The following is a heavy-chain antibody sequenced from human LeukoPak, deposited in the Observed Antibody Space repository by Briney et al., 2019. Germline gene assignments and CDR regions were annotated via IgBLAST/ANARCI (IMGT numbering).Heavy chain of an antibody. D-gene: IGHD1-26*01. V-gene: IGHV3-23*01. CDR3: AKGIVGATRNLDS. J-gene: IGHJ4*02. CDR2: LTDSGVYT. Sequence: GASLRLSCAASGFTFSTYAMSWVRQAPGKGLEWVSTLTDSGVYTYYADSVKGRFTISGDNSENTLYLQMNGLRAGDTAVYYCAKGIVGATRNLDSWGQGTLVTVSS. CDR1: GFTFSTYA.